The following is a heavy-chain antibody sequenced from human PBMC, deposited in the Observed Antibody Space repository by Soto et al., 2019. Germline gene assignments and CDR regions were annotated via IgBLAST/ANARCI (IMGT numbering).Heavy chain of an antibody. V-gene: IGHV1-8*01. CDR3: AREEDYYDSSGYYYDSFDY. CDR1: GYTFTSYD. D-gene: IGHD3-22*01. J-gene: IGHJ4*02. Sequence: ASVKVSCKASGYTFTSYDINWVRQATRQGLEWMGLMNPNGGNTSYAQKFQGRVTMTRDTSTSTVYMELSSLRSEDTAVYYCAREEDYYDSSGYYYDSFDYWGQGTLVTVSS. CDR2: MNPNGGNT.